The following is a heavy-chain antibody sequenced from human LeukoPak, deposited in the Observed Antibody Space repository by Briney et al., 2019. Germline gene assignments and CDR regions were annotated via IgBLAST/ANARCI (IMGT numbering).Heavy chain of an antibody. CDR1: GYTFTRYG. CDR3: ARVYSTNYYGSGDRPFLFDY. D-gene: IGHD3-10*01. V-gene: IGHV1-18*01. J-gene: IGHJ4*02. CDR2: ISTYYGNT. Sequence: ASVKVSFKASGYTFTRYGFSWVGQAPGQGLEWMGWISTYYGNTNYAQKLQDRVTITTDTSTSTAYMELTSLRSDDTAVYYCARVYSTNYYGSGDRPFLFDYWGQGTVVTVSS.